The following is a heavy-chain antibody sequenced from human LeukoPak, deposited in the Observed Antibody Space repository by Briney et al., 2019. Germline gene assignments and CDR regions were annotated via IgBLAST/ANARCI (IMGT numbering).Heavy chain of an antibody. CDR2: MNPNSGNT. CDR3: AREKYYYDSSGPSLGFQH. V-gene: IGHV1-8*01. J-gene: IGHJ1*01. D-gene: IGHD3-22*01. CDR1: GYTFTSYD. Sequence: ASVKVSCKASGYTFTSYDINWVRQVTGQGLEWMGWMNPNSGNTGYAQKFQGRVTMTRNTSISTAYMELSSLRSEDTAVYYCAREKYYYDSSGPSLGFQHWGQGTLVAVSS.